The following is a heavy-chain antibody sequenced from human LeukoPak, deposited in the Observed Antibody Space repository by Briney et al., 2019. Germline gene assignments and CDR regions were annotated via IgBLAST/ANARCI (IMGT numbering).Heavy chain of an antibody. CDR3: ARDLGNYYDSSGYFAFDI. V-gene: IGHV4-61*02. D-gene: IGHD3-22*01. Sequence: SQTPSLTCTVSGGSISSGSYYWSWIRQPAGKGLEWIGRIYTSGSTNYNPSLKSRVTISVDTSKNQFSLKLSSVTAADTAVYYCARDLGNYYDSSGYFAFDIWGQGTMVTVSS. J-gene: IGHJ3*02. CDR2: IYTSGST. CDR1: GGSISSGSYY.